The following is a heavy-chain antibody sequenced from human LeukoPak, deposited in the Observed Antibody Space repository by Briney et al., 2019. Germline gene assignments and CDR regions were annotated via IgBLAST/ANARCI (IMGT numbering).Heavy chain of an antibody. Sequence: SETLSLTCAVYGGSFSGYYWGWIRQPPGKGLEWIGEINHSGSTNYNPSLKSRVTISVDTSKNQFSLKLSSVTAADTAVYYCARHRRITMIVVVITIGFDPWGQGTLVTVSS. J-gene: IGHJ5*02. D-gene: IGHD3-22*01. V-gene: IGHV4-34*01. CDR3: ARHRRITMIVVVITIGFDP. CDR2: INHSGST. CDR1: GGSFSGYY.